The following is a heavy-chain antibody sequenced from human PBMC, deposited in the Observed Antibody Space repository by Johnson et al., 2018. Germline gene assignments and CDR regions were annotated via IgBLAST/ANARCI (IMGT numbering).Heavy chain of an antibody. J-gene: IGHJ6*02. V-gene: IGHV1-69*12. CDR2: IIPIFGTA. D-gene: IGHD2-15*01. CDR1: GGTFSSYA. Sequence: QVQLVQSGAEVKKPGSSXKVSCKASGGTFSSYAISWVRQAPGQGLEWMGGIIPIFGTANYAQKFQGRVTITADDTTSTAYMELSSLRSEDRAVYYCARVLVVAAIDYYYGMDVWGQGTTVTVSS. CDR3: ARVLVVAAIDYYYGMDV.